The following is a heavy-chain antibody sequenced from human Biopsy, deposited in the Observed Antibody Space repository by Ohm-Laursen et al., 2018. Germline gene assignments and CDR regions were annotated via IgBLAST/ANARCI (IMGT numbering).Heavy chain of an antibody. J-gene: IGHJ3*01. Sequence: SDTLSLTCAVPDGSINSYYWNWIRQPPGKGLEWIGYINDNGNTNYNPSLKSRVTISVDTSMNQFSLKLKSVTAADTALYFCARHFYDNFGPTPFDAFDLWGQGTLVTVSA. CDR3: ARHFYDNFGPTPFDAFDL. CDR2: INDNGNT. D-gene: IGHD3-22*01. CDR1: DGSINSYY. V-gene: IGHV4-59*07.